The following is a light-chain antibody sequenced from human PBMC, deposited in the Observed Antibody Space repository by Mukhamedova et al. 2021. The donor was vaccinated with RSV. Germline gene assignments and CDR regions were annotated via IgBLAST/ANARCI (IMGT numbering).Light chain of an antibody. Sequence: GYLAWFQQKPGKAPLLLFYSVSTLQSGAPSRFSGSGSGIDFTLTISRLQSEDFATYYCQQYFTYPRTFGQGTKVEIK. CDR1: GY. J-gene: IGKJ1*01. V-gene: IGKV1-8*01. CDR3: QQYFTYPRT. CDR2: SVS.